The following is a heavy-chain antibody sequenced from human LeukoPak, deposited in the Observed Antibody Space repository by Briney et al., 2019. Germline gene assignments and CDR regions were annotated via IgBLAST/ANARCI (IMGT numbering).Heavy chain of an antibody. V-gene: IGHV4-34*01. D-gene: IGHD5-18*01. Sequence: SETLSLTCAIYRGSVSGYYWSWIRQPPGKGLEWIGEINHSGSTNYNPSLKSRVTISVDTSKNQFSLKLSSVTAADTAVYYCARARRPPEGASYGYQGYFDYWGQGTLVTVSS. CDR3: ARARRPPEGASYGYQGYFDY. CDR2: INHSGST. J-gene: IGHJ4*02. CDR1: RGSVSGYY.